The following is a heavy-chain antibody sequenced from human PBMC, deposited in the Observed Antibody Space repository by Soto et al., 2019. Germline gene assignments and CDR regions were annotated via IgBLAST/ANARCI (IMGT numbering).Heavy chain of an antibody. CDR2: ISWNSGSI. Sequence: EVQLVESGGGLVQPGRSLRLSCAASGFTFDDYAMHWVRQAPGKGLEWVSGISWNSGSIGYADSVKGRFTISRDNAKNSLYLQMNSLRAEDTALYYCAKDIGARAAMVTGYFDYWGQGTLVTVSS. V-gene: IGHV3-9*01. D-gene: IGHD5-18*01. CDR1: GFTFDDYA. J-gene: IGHJ4*02. CDR3: AKDIGARAAMVTGYFDY.